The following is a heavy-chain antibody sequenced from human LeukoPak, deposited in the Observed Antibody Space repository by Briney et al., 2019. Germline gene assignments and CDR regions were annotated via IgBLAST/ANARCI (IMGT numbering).Heavy chain of an antibody. CDR3: ARDRVEWLLTFDY. V-gene: IGHV4-4*02. CDR1: GGSISSSNW. D-gene: IGHD3-3*01. J-gene: IGHJ4*02. Sequence: PSETLSLTCAVSGGSISSSNWWSWVRQPPGKGLEWIGEIYQSGSTNYNPPLKSRVTISVDTSKNQFSLKLSSVTAADTAVYYCARDRVEWLLTFDYWGQGTLVTVSS. CDR2: IYQSGST.